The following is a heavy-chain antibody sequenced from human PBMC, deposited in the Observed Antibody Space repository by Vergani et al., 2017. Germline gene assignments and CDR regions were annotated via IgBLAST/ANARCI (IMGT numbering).Heavy chain of an antibody. V-gene: IGHV3-48*01. CDR2: ISSSSSTI. CDR1: GFTFSSYS. Sequence: EVQLVESGGGLVKPGGSLRLSCAASGFTFSSYSMNWVRQAPGKGLEWVSYISSSSSTIYYADSVKGRFTISRDNAKNSLYLQMNSLRAEDTAVYYCARLLEEYYYYMDVWGKGTTVTVSS. CDR3: ARLLEEYYYYMDV. J-gene: IGHJ6*03.